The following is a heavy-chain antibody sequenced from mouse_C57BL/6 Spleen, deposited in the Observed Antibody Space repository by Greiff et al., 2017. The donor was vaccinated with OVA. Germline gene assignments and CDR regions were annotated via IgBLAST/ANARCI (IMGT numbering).Heavy chain of an antibody. CDR3: AREGIYAMDY. Sequence: QVHVKQPGAELVKPGASVKMSCKASGYTFTSYWITWVKQRPGQGLEWIGDIYPGSGSTNYNEKFKSKATLTVDTSSSTAYMQLSSLTSEDSAVYYCAREGIYAMDYWGQGTSVTVSS. J-gene: IGHJ4*01. V-gene: IGHV1-55*01. CDR2: IYPGSGST. CDR1: GYTFTSYW.